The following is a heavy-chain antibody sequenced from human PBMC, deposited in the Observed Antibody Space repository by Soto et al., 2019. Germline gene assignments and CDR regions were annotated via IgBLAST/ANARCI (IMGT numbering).Heavy chain of an antibody. CDR3: ARDRDDYGSGNYYNRIDF. CDR1: GGIFSTYA. V-gene: IGHV1-69*01. Sequence: QVQLVQSGAEVKKPGSSVKVSCKASGGIFSTYAISWLRQAPGQGLEWMGGIIPIFGTPNYGQRFQGRGTITADESTSTAYMELSRLRSEDTAVYYCARDRDDYGSGNYYNRIDFWGQGTLVTVSS. J-gene: IGHJ4*02. CDR2: IIPIFGTP. D-gene: IGHD3-10*01.